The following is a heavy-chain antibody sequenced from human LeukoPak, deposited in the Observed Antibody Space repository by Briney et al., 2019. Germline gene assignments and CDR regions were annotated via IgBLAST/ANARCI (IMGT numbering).Heavy chain of an antibody. V-gene: IGHV3-7*01. CDR3: ARERGSGSYHPFDP. CDR2: IKQDGTEK. D-gene: IGHD3-10*01. CDR1: GFTFSSYW. J-gene: IGHJ5*02. Sequence: GGSLRLSCAASGFTFSSYWMSWVRQAPGEGLEWVANIKQDGTEKNYVDSVKGRFTISRDNAKNSLYLQMNSLRAEDTAVYYCARERGSGSYHPFDPWGQGTLATVSS.